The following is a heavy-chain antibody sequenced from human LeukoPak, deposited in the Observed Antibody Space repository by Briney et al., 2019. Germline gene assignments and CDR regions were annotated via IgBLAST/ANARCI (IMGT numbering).Heavy chain of an antibody. Sequence: SETLSLTCTVSGGSISSSNNYWGWVRQPPGKGLEWIGSVYYSGGTYYSPSLWGRVTISVDTSKNQFSLKLSSVTAADTAVYYCARHLFGVVLFYFDYWGQGALVTVSS. D-gene: IGHD3-3*01. V-gene: IGHV4-39*01. J-gene: IGHJ4*02. CDR1: GGSISSSNNY. CDR2: VYYSGGT. CDR3: ARHLFGVVLFYFDY.